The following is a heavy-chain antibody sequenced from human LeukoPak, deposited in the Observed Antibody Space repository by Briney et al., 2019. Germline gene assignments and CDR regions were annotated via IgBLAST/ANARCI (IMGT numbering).Heavy chain of an antibody. CDR1: GGSFSGYY. D-gene: IGHD2-2*01. J-gene: IGHJ5*02. Sequence: PSETLSLTCAVYGGSFSGYYWSWIRQPPGKGLEWIGEINHSGSTNYNPSLKSRVTISVDTSKNQFSLKLSSVTAADTAVYYCARDWKYQLLGRIRNWFDPWGQGTLVTVSS. CDR3: ARDWKYQLLGRIRNWFDP. CDR2: INHSGST. V-gene: IGHV4-34*01.